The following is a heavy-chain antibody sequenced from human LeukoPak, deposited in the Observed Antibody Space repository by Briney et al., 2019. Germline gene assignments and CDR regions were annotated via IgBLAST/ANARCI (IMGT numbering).Heavy chain of an antibody. J-gene: IGHJ4*02. D-gene: IGHD6-6*01. V-gene: IGHV3-NL1*01. CDR1: GFTFSSYG. CDR3: AGSSSSGGFDY. Sequence: GGSLRLSCAASGFTFSSYGMHWVRQAPGKGLEWVSLIYNVGSTYYADSVKGRFTISRDNSKNTLYLQMNSLRAEDTAVYYCAGSSSSGGFDYWGQGTLVTVSS. CDR2: IYNVGST.